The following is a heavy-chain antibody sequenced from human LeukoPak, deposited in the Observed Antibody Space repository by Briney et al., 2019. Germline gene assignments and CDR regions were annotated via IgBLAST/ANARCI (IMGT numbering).Heavy chain of an antibody. CDR3: ATVFGYDGSGSSDY. CDR1: GFTFRSHA. J-gene: IGHJ4*02. D-gene: IGHD3-10*01. CDR2: IYENGGTT. V-gene: IGHV3-23*01. Sequence: AGGSLRLSCVGSGFTFRSHAMSWVRQAPEKGLEFVSGIYENGGTTYYADSVKGRFTISRDNSKNTLYLQMNSLRAEDTAVYYCATVFGYDGSGSSDYWGQGALVTVSS.